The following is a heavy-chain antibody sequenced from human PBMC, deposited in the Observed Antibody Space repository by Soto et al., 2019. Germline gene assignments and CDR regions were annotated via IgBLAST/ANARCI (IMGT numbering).Heavy chain of an antibody. Sequence: QVQLVESGGGVVQPGRSLRVSCAASGFTFSNYAMHWVRQAPGKGLEWVAVVSYDGSKQFYADSLEGRFTISRGSSKSTLYLHMDNLRDEDTAVYYCARDRVYYYDNSGYYNFDYWGQGTLVTVSS. J-gene: IGHJ4*02. D-gene: IGHD3-22*01. CDR2: VSYDGSKQ. CDR1: GFTFSNYA. CDR3: ARDRVYYYDNSGYYNFDY. V-gene: IGHV3-30-3*01.